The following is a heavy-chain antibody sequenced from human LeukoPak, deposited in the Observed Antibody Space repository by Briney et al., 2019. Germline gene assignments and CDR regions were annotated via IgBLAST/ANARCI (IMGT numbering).Heavy chain of an antibody. V-gene: IGHV3-23*01. CDR1: GFTFSSYA. J-gene: IGHJ5*02. Sequence: GGSLRLSCAASGFTFSSYAMSWVRQAPGKGLEWVSAISGSGGSTYYADSVKGRFTISRDNSKNTLYLQMNSLRAEDTAVYYCAKDTRYCSSTSCVNWFDPWGQGTLVTVSS. D-gene: IGHD2-2*01. CDR2: ISGSGGST. CDR3: AKDTRYCSSTSCVNWFDP.